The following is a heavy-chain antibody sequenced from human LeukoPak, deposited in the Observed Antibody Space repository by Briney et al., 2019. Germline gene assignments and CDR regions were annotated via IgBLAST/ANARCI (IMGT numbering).Heavy chain of an antibody. Sequence: SVKVSCKASGGTFSSYAISWVRQAPGQGLEWMGGIIPIFGTANYAQKFQGRVTITADESTSTAYMELSSLRSEDTAVYYCATGGDIVVVPAAIAHSPDAFDIWGQGTMVTVSS. CDR1: GGTFSSYA. V-gene: IGHV1-69*13. J-gene: IGHJ3*02. CDR3: ATGGDIVVVPAAIAHSPDAFDI. D-gene: IGHD2-2*01. CDR2: IIPIFGTA.